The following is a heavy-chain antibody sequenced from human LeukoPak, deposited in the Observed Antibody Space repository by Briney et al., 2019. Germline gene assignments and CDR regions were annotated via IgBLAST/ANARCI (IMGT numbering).Heavy chain of an antibody. D-gene: IGHD6-19*01. V-gene: IGHV4-39*07. J-gene: IGHJ6*02. CDR3: ARRKGNSSGWFDGYYYYGMDV. CDR1: GGSISSSSYY. CDR2: IYYSGSI. Sequence: SETLSLTCTVSGGSISSSSYYWGWIRQPPGKGLEWIGSIYYSGSIYYNPSLKSRVTISVDTSKNQFSLKLSSVTAADTAVYYCARRKGNSSGWFDGYYYYGMDVWGQGTTVTVSS.